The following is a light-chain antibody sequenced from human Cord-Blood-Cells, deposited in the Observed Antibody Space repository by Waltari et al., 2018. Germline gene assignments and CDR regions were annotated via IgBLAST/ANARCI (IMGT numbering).Light chain of an antibody. J-gene: IGKJ2*03. V-gene: IGKV3-20*01. CDR1: QSVSSSY. Sequence: EIVLTQSPGTLSLSPGERATLSCRAIQSVSSSYLAWYQQKPGQAPRLLIYGASSRATGIPDRCSGSGSCTDFTLTISRLEPEDFAVYYCQQYGSSLYSFGQGTKLEIK. CDR2: GAS. CDR3: QQYGSSLYS.